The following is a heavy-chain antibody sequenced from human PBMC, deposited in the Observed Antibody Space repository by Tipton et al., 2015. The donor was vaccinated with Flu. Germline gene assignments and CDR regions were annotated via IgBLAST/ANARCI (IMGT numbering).Heavy chain of an antibody. CDR1: GASISSRSYY. V-gene: IGHV4-39*07. J-gene: IGHJ1*01. CDR3: AREKDSSGSEYFQH. Sequence: TLSLTCTVSGASISSRSYYWGWIRQPPGKGLEWIGCIYSSGSTYYNPSLKSRVTISLDTSKNQFSLKLSFVTAADTAVYYCAREKDSSGSEYFQHWGQGTLVTVSS. CDR2: IYSSGST. D-gene: IGHD6-19*01.